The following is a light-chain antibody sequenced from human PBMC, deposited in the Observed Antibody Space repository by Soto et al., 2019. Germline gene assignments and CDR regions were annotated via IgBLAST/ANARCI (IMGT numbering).Light chain of an antibody. Sequence: QSVLTQPASVSGSPGQSITISCTGTSSDVGGVSWYQQHPGKAPKLMIYDVSNRPSGVSNRFSGSKSGNTASLTISGLQAEDEADYYCSSYTSSSTRVFGTGTKVTVL. CDR2: DVS. CDR3: SSYTSSSTRV. J-gene: IGLJ1*01. V-gene: IGLV2-14*01. CDR1: SSDVGG.